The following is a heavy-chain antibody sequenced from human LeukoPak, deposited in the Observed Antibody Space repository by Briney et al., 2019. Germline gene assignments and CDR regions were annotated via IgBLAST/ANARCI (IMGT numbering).Heavy chain of an antibody. CDR2: IYYSGST. V-gene: IGHV4-39*01. Sequence: PSETLSLTCTVSGGSISSSSYYWGWIRQPPGKGLEWIGSIYYSGSTYYNPSLKSRVTISVDTSKNQFSLKLSSVTAADTAVYYRARLDEGVDYWGQGTLVTVSS. J-gene: IGHJ4*02. CDR3: ARLDEGVDY. CDR1: GGSISSSSYY.